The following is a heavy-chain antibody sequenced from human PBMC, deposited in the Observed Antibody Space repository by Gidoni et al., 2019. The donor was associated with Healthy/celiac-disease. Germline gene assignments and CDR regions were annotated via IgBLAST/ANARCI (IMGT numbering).Heavy chain of an antibody. D-gene: IGHD1-26*01. CDR3: ARDRGSYDAFDI. J-gene: IGHJ3*02. CDR2: IYYSGST. V-gene: IGHV4-59*01. CDR1: GGSISSYY. Sequence: QVQLQESGPGLVKPSETLSLTCTVTGGSISSYYWSWIRQPPGKGLEWIGYIYYSGSTNYNPSLKSRVTISVDTSKNQFSLKLSSVTAADTAVYYCARDRGSYDAFDIWGQGTMVTVSS.